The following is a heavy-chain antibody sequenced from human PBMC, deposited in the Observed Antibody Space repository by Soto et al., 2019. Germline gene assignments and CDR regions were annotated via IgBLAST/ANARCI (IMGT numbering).Heavy chain of an antibody. V-gene: IGHV3-74*01. J-gene: IGHJ4*02. Sequence: GGSLRLSCAASGFPFSSYWMHWVRQAPGKGLVWVSRINSDGSSTSYADSVKGRFTISRDNAKNTLYLQMNSLRAEDTAVYYCARVQSSSWYPLDYWGQGTLVTVSS. D-gene: IGHD6-13*01. CDR3: ARVQSSSWYPLDY. CDR1: GFPFSSYW. CDR2: INSDGSST.